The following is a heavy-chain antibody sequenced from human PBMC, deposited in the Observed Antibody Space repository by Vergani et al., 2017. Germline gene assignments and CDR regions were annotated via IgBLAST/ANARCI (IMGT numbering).Heavy chain of an antibody. V-gene: IGHV3-30*03. CDR2: ISYDGTQK. J-gene: IGHJ1*01. D-gene: IGHD1-1*01. CDR3: ATKSYGTPGCQIGYFRE. CDR1: GFTSSYYV. Sequence: QVHLVESGGGVVQPGRSLRLSCVVSGFTSSYYVMHWVRQAPGKGLEWVAVISYDGTQKYYADSVKGRFTISRDNSKSTLYLQMNSLRTEDTAVYYCATKSYGTPGCQIGYFREWGQGTLVTVSS.